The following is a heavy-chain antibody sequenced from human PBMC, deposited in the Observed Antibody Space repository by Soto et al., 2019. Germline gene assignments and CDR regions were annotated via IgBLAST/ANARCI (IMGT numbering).Heavy chain of an antibody. CDR1: GYAFTRYG. V-gene: IGHV1-18*01. CDR2: ISGYNGGT. J-gene: IGHJ6*02. Sequence: QGHLVQSGAEVKKPGTSVKVSCKASGYAFTRYGICWVRQAPGQGLEWMGWISGYNGGTNYAQNLQGRVTMTIDTSTSTAYMELRSLTSDDTAVYYCAKNGQPPYYYYGLDVWGQGTTVTVSS. D-gene: IGHD2-8*01. CDR3: AKNGQPPYYYYGLDV.